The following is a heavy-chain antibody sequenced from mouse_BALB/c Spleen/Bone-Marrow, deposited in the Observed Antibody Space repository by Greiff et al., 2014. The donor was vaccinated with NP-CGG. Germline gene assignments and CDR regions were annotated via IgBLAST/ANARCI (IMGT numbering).Heavy chain of an antibody. CDR1: GYTFTSYW. V-gene: IGHV1-69*02. CDR3: TRQYGNYYAMDY. D-gene: IGHD2-10*02. J-gene: IGHJ4*01. CDR2: IYPSDSYT. Sequence: QVQLQQSGAELVRPGASVKVSCKASGYTFTSYWINWVKQRPGQGLEWIGNIYPSDSYTNYNQNFKDKATLTVDKPSSTAYMQLSSPTSEDSAVYYCTRQYGNYYAMDYWGQGTSVTVSS.